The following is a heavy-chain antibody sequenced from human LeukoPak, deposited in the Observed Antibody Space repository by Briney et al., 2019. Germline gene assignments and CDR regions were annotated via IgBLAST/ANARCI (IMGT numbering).Heavy chain of an antibody. CDR1: GFTFSSYW. CDR3: ARSVADYGDNGDAFDI. D-gene: IGHD4-17*01. V-gene: IGHV3-7*01. CDR2: IKQDGSEK. Sequence: GGSLRLSCAASGFTFSSYWMSWVRQAPGKGLEWVANIKQDGSEKYYVDSVKGRFTISRDNAKNSLYLQMNSLRAEDTAVYYCARSVADYGDNGDAFDIWGQGTMVTVSS. J-gene: IGHJ3*02.